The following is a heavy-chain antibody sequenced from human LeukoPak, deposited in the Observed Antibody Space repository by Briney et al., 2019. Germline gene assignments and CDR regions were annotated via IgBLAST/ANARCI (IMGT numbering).Heavy chain of an antibody. V-gene: IGHV3-21*01. J-gene: IGHJ4*02. Sequence: MSGWSLKLSCAASGFTFSSYRMNWVRQAPGKGLEWVSSISSSSSYIYYADSVKGRFTISRDNAKNSLYLQMNSLRAEDTAVYYCARDYLFYGSGPPGYYFDYWGQGTLVTVSS. CDR2: ISSSSSYI. D-gene: IGHD6-19*01. CDR3: ARDYLFYGSGPPGYYFDY. CDR1: GFTFSSYR.